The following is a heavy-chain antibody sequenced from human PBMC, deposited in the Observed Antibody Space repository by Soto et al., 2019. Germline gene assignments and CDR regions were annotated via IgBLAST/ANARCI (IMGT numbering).Heavy chain of an antibody. CDR3: ARVFPSYCGGDCSYFDS. CDR2: IFYSGST. CDR1: GGSVNSYY. Sequence: SETLSLTCTVSGGSVNSYYWSWIRQPPGKGLEWIGYIFYSGSTKSSPSLKSRVTMSVDMSKNQFSLRLTSVTAADTAVYYCARVFPSYCGGDCSYFDSWGQGTLVTVS. V-gene: IGHV4-59*02. D-gene: IGHD2-21*02. J-gene: IGHJ4*02.